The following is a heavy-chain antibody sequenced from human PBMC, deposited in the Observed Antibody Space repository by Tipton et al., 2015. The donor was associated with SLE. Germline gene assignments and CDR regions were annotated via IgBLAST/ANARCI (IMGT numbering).Heavy chain of an antibody. CDR2: VYYSGTT. D-gene: IGHD3-3*01. CDR3: ARHFPFLRNDFWSGGAFDI. V-gene: IGHV4-39*07. CDR1: GDSVTSSSYY. J-gene: IGHJ3*02. Sequence: LRLSCTVSGDSVTSSSYYWVWIRQPPGKWLEWIGSVYYSGTTYYNPSLKSRVTISLHTSKNQFSLKLSSVTAADTAVYYCARHFPFLRNDFWSGGAFDIWGQGTMVTVPS.